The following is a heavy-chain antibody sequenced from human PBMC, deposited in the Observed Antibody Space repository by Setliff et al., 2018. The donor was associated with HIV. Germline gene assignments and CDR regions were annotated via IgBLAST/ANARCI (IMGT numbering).Heavy chain of an antibody. J-gene: IGHJ4*02. Sequence: SETLSLTCTVSGGSISSYYWSWIRQPPGKGLEWIGYIYYSGSTNYNPSLKSRVTISVDTSKNQFSLKLSSVTAADTAVYYCARGYRVTTATYYFDYWGQGTLVTVSS. CDR2: IYYSGST. D-gene: IGHD4-4*01. CDR3: ARGYRVTTATYYFDY. V-gene: IGHV4-59*01. CDR1: GGSISSYY.